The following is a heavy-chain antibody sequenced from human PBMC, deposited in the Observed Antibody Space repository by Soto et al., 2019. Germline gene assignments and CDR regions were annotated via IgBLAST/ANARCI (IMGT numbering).Heavy chain of an antibody. V-gene: IGHV4-30-2*01. CDR2: IYHSGST. CDR1: GGSISSGGYS. Sequence: QLQLQESGSGLVKPSQTLSLTCAVSGGSISSGGYSWSWIRQPPGKGLEWIGYIYHSGSTYYNPSLKSRVTISVDRSKNQFSLKRSSVTAADTAVYYCARKNVVTDDYGMDVWGQGTTVTVSS. J-gene: IGHJ6*02. CDR3: ARKNVVTDDYGMDV. D-gene: IGHD2-21*02.